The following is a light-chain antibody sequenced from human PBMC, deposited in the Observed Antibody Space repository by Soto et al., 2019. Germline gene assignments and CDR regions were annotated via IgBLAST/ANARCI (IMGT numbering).Light chain of an antibody. Sequence: QSALTQPASVSGSPGQSITISCTGTSSDVGAYDYVSWYQQHPDKAPKLMIYEVSYRPSGVSSRFSGSKSVNTATLTISGLQAEDEADYYCSSYTTSSTRVFGTGTKVTVL. CDR1: SSDVGAYDY. CDR3: SSYTTSSTRV. V-gene: IGLV2-14*03. J-gene: IGLJ1*01. CDR2: EVS.